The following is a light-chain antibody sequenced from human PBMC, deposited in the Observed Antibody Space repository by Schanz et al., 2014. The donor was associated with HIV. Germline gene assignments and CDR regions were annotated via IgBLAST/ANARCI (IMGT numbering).Light chain of an antibody. Sequence: QSALTQPPSASGSPGQSVTISCTGTSSDVGGYNYVSWYQQHPGKAPKLMIYDVSNRPSGVSNRFSGSKSGNTASLTISGLQAEDEADYYCTSYTTTNTWLFGGGTKVTVL. V-gene: IGLV2-14*01. CDR3: TSYTTTNTWL. CDR2: DVS. CDR1: SSDVGGYNY. J-gene: IGLJ3*02.